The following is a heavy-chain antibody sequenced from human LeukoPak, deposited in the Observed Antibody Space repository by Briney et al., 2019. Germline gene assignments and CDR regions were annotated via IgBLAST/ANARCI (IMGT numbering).Heavy chain of an antibody. CDR2: INHSGST. V-gene: IGHV4-34*01. CDR3: ARGRCSSTSCYPGGY. J-gene: IGHJ4*02. D-gene: IGHD2-2*01. Sequence: PSETLSLTCAVYGGSFSGYYCSWLRQPPGKGLEWIGEINHSGSTNYNPSLTSRVTISVDTSKNQFSLKLSSVTAADTAVYYCARGRCSSTSCYPGGYWGQGTLVTVSS. CDR1: GGSFSGYY.